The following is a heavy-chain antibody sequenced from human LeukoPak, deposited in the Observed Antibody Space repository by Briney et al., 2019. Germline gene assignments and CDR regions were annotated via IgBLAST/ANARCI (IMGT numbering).Heavy chain of an antibody. CDR1: GGSFSGYY. CDR2: INHSGST. Sequence: NPSETLSLTCAVYGGSFSGYYWSWIRQPPGKGLEWIGEINHSGSTNYNPSLKSRVTISVDTSKNQFSLKLSSVTAADTAVYYCARGLAFSSGWTAPWFDPWGQGTLVTVSS. J-gene: IGHJ5*02. V-gene: IGHV4-34*01. CDR3: ARGLAFSSGWTAPWFDP. D-gene: IGHD6-19*01.